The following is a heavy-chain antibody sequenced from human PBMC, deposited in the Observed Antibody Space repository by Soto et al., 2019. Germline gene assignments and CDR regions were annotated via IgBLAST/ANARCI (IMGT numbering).Heavy chain of an antibody. V-gene: IGHV3-30*18. J-gene: IGHJ4*02. CDR2: ISYDGSDK. CDR3: AKALGELSPESYDY. CDR1: GFTFSSYA. Sequence: GGSLRLSCAASGFTFSSYAMTWVRQAPGKGLEWVAVISYDGSDKYYADSVKGRFTISRDNSRNTLNLQMNSLRADDTAVYYCAKALGELSPESYDYWGQGTLVTVSS. D-gene: IGHD3-16*02.